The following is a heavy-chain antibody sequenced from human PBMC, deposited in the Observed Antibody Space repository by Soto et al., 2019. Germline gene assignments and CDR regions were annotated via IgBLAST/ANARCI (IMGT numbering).Heavy chain of an antibody. CDR1: GGSISSGGYS. CDR3: ARGRRRMTTAPGDYFDY. J-gene: IGHJ4*02. CDR2: IYHSGST. Sequence: QLQLQESGSGLVKPSQTLSLTCAVSGGSISSGGYSWSWIRQPPGKGLEWIGYIYHSGSTYYNPSLKRRVTISVDRSKNQFSLRLSSVTAADTAVYYCARGRRRMTTAPGDYFDYWGQGTLVTVSS. D-gene: IGHD4-17*01. V-gene: IGHV4-30-2*01.